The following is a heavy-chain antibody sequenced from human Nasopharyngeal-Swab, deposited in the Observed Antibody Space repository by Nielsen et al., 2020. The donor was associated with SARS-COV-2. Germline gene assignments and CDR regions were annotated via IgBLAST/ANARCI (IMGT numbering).Heavy chain of an antibody. J-gene: IGHJ4*02. CDR3: ARDSDTNSQYSQFDY. Sequence: GSLKISCVASGFSFRDYGMHWVRQTPGKGLEWVAVIWYDGIKKYYGDSVKGRFTISRDISMNTLYLQMNSLRVEDTAVYYCARDSDTNSQYSQFDYWGQGTQVTVSS. V-gene: IGHV3-33*01. CDR1: GFSFRDYG. D-gene: IGHD2-15*01. CDR2: IWYDGIKK.